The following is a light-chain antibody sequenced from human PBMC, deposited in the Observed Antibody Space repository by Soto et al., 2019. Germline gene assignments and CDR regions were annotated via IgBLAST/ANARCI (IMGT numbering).Light chain of an antibody. CDR3: QQRSDWPPIT. CDR2: DAS. Sequence: ETGLTQSPATLSLSPGERTSLSCRASRSVSNSLAWYQQKPGQAPRLLIYDASHRAAGIPARFSGSGSGTDFTLTISNLESEDSAVYYCQQRSDWPPITFGQGTRLEIK. J-gene: IGKJ5*01. CDR1: RSVSNS. V-gene: IGKV3-11*01.